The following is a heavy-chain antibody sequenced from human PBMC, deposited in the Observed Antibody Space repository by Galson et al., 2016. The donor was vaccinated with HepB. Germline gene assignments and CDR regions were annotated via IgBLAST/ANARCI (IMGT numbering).Heavy chain of an antibody. Sequence: SCKASGGPFKNYAINWVRQAPGQRLEWMGRIFPLFTTTNYAQKFQGRVTITADESTSTTYMELSSLKSDDTAVYYCASGLGYCSGTNCYVNDAFDIWGQGTMVTVS. J-gene: IGHJ3*02. CDR1: GGPFKNYA. D-gene: IGHD2-15*01. CDR3: ASGLGYCSGTNCYVNDAFDI. V-gene: IGHV1-69*15. CDR2: IFPLFTTT.